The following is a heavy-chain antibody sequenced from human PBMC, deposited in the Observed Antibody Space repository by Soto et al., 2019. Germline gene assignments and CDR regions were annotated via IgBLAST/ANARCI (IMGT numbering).Heavy chain of an antibody. V-gene: IGHV4-30-4*01. Sequence: SETLSLTCTVSGGSISSGDYYWSWIRQTPGKGLEWIGYIYYSGSTYYNPSLKSRVTISVDTSKNQFSLKLSSVTAADTAVYYCARGRGYCISTSCNQGTFDYWGQGTLVTVSS. CDR3: ARGRGYCISTSCNQGTFDY. J-gene: IGHJ4*02. D-gene: IGHD2-2*01. CDR2: IYYSGST. CDR1: GGSISSGDYY.